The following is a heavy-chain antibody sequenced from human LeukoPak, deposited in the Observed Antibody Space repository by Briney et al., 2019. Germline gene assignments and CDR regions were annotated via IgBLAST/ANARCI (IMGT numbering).Heavy chain of an antibody. D-gene: IGHD4-17*01. CDR3: TRDPLYGALDS. Sequence: GGSLRLSCVASGFTFGSYWMTWVRQAPGKGLEWVANIQPDGSQGLYVDSVKGRFIISRDNAKKSLNLQMNSLRAEDTAVYYCTRDPLYGALDSWGQGTLVTVSS. CDR2: IQPDGSQG. V-gene: IGHV3-7*01. CDR1: GFTFGSYW. J-gene: IGHJ4*02.